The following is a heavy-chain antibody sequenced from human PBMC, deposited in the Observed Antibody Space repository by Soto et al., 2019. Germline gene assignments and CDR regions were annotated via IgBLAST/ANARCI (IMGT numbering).Heavy chain of an antibody. CDR2: IYHSGST. Sequence: SETLSLTCAVSGGSISSGGYSWSWIRQPPGKGLEWIGYIYHSGSTYYNPSLKSRVTISVDRSKNQFSLKLSSLTAADTAVYYCARASTPSGGSCYPYWGQGIRVTVSS. CDR3: ARASTPSGGSCYPY. D-gene: IGHD2-15*01. CDR1: GGSISSGGYS. V-gene: IGHV4-30-2*01. J-gene: IGHJ4*02.